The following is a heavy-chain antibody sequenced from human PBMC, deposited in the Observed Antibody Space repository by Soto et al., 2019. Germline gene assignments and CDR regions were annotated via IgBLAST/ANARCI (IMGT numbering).Heavy chain of an antibody. CDR2: IIPMFGTA. Sequence: ASVKVSCKASGGTFSSYAISWVRQAPGQGLEWMGGIIPMFGTANYAQKFQGRVTITADESTSTAYMELSSLRSEDTAVYYCARGYYYDCSGYSFPSYYYYYGMDVWGQGTTVTVSS. J-gene: IGHJ6*02. D-gene: IGHD3-22*01. CDR1: GGTFSSYA. V-gene: IGHV1-69*13. CDR3: ARGYYYDCSGYSFPSYYYYYGMDV.